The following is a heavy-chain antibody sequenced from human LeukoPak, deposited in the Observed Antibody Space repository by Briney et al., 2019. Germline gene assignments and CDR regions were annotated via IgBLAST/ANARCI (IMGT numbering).Heavy chain of an antibody. D-gene: IGHD6-19*01. CDR1: GFTFSTYS. CDR3: ARESGWLIDY. J-gene: IGHJ4*02. V-gene: IGHV3-48*02. CDR2: ISSSSNR. Sequence: GGSLRLSCAASGFTFSTYSMNWVRQAPGKGLEWVSYISSSSNRYYADSVKGRFTISRDNAKSSLYLQMNSLTDEDTAVYYCARESGWLIDYWGQGTLVTVSS.